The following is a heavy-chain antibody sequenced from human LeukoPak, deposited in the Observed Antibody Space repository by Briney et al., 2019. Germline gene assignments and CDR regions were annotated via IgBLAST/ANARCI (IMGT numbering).Heavy chain of an antibody. CDR2: IYYSGST. CDR1: GGSISSGGYY. V-gene: IGHV4-31*03. Sequence: PSQTLSLTCTVSGGSISSGGYYWSWIRQHPGKGLEWIGYIYYSGSTYYNPSLKSRVTISVDTSKNQFSLKLSSVTAEDTAVYYCARDKMSYSGSSNWFDPWGQGTLVTVSS. J-gene: IGHJ5*02. D-gene: IGHD1-26*01. CDR3: ARDKMSYSGSSNWFDP.